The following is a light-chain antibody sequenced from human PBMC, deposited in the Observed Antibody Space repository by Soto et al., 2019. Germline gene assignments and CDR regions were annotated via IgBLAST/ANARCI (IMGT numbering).Light chain of an antibody. J-gene: IGKJ1*01. CDR3: QQYNSYST. CDR2: DAS. CDR1: QSFSSW. V-gene: IGKV1-5*01. Sequence: DIQMTQSPSTLSASVGDRVTITCRASQSFSSWLAWYQQKPGKAPKLLIYDASSLESGVPSRFSGSGSGTEFTLAIISLQPDDFATYYCQQYNSYSTFGQGTKVEIK.